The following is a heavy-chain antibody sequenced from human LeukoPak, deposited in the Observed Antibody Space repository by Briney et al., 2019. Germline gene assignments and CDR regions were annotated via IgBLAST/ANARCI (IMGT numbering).Heavy chain of an antibody. Sequence: PGGSLRLSCAASGFTFSSHGMHWVRQAPGKGLEWVAFIRYDGSNKYYADSVKGRFTISRDNSKNTLYLQMNSLRAEDTAVYYCAKDTEYSSSSGPRPWGQGTLVTVSS. J-gene: IGHJ5*02. CDR3: AKDTEYSSSSGPRP. V-gene: IGHV3-30*02. CDR2: IRYDGSNK. CDR1: GFTFSSHG. D-gene: IGHD6-6*01.